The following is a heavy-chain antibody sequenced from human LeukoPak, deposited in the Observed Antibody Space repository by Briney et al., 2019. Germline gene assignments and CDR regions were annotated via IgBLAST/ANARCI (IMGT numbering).Heavy chain of an antibody. J-gene: IGHJ4*02. CDR2: INPSGGST. Sequence: ASVNVSCTASGYTFTSYYMHWVRQAPGQGLEGMGIINPSGGSTAYAQKFQGRVTMTRDTSTSTVYMELSSLRSEDTAVYYCARDMRVLGSSWYETGHWGQGTLVTVSS. D-gene: IGHD6-13*01. V-gene: IGHV1-46*01. CDR3: ARDMRVLGSSWYETGH. CDR1: GYTFTSYY.